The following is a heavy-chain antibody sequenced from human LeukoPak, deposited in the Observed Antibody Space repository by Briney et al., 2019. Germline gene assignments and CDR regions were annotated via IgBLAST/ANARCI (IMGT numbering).Heavy chain of an antibody. J-gene: IGHJ5*02. D-gene: IGHD6-19*01. CDR1: GASISSSY. CDR3: ARGQPQRYNSDWYVNWIDP. V-gene: IGHV4-59*01. Sequence: PSETLSRNCTVSGASISSSYWSWIRQPPGKGLEWIGYIYYSGTTKYNPSLRSRVTISIDTSKNQFSLKVNSVTAADTAVYYCARGQPQRYNSDWYVNWIDPGGQETLVSVSS. CDR2: IYYSGTT.